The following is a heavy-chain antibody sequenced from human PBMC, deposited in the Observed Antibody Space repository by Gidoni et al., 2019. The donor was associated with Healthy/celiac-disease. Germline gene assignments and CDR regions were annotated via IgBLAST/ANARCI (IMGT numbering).Heavy chain of an antibody. CDR1: GFTFRSYE. CDR3: ARDVSEGVDILNRGVIDY. V-gene: IGHV3-48*03. J-gene: IGHJ4*02. Sequence: EVQLVESGGGLVQPGGSLRLSCAASGFTFRSYEMNWVRQAPGKGLEWVSYISSSGSTIYYADSVKGRFTISRDNAKNSLYLQMNSLRAEDTAVYYCARDVSEGVDILNRGVIDYWGQGTLVTVSS. D-gene: IGHD3-9*01. CDR2: ISSSGSTI.